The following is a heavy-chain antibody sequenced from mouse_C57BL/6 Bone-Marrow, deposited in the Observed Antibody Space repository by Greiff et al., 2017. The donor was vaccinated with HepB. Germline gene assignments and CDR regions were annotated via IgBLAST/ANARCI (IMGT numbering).Heavy chain of an antibody. Sequence: EVQLQQSGPELVKPGASVKISCKASGYTFTDYYMNWVKQSHGKSLEWIGDINPNNGGTSYNQKFKGKATLTVDKSSSTAYMELRSLTSEDSAVYYCARSDYSNYDYAMDYWGQGTSVTVSS. CDR1: GYTFTDYY. V-gene: IGHV1-26*01. CDR3: ARSDYSNYDYAMDY. CDR2: INPNNGGT. J-gene: IGHJ4*01. D-gene: IGHD2-5*01.